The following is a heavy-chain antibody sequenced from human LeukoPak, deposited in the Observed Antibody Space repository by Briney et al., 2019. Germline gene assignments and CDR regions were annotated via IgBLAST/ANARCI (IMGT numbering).Heavy chain of an antibody. CDR1: GGSISSYY. Sequence: SETLSLTCTVSGGSISSYYWSWIRQPPGKGLEWIGYIYYSGSTNYNPSLKSRVTISVDTSKNQFSLKLSSVTAADTAVYYCARDQGSYAFDYWGQGTLVTVSS. D-gene: IGHD1-26*01. CDR2: IYYSGST. V-gene: IGHV4-59*01. CDR3: ARDQGSYAFDY. J-gene: IGHJ4*02.